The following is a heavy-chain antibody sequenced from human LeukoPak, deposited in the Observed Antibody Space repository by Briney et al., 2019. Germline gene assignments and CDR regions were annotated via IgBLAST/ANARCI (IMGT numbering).Heavy chain of an antibody. CDR2: ISYDGSNK. D-gene: IGHD3-10*01. CDR3: AKVGYYGSGSYYDY. V-gene: IGHV3-30*18. J-gene: IGHJ4*02. CDR1: GFTFSSYG. Sequence: GGSLRFSCAASGFTFSSYGMHWVRQAPGKGLEWVAVISYDGSNKYYADSVKGRFTISRDNSKNTLYLQMNSLRAEDTAVYYCAKVGYYGSGSYYDYWGQGTLVTVSS.